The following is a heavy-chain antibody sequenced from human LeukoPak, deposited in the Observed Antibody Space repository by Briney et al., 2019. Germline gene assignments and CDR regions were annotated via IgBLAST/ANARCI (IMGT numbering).Heavy chain of an antibody. V-gene: IGHV1-69*01. CDR1: GGTFSSYT. CDR2: IIPIFGTA. CDR3: ARDHCSSTSCYFDY. J-gene: IGHJ4*02. Sequence: GASVKVSCKASGGTFSSYTISWVRQAPGQGLEWMGGIIPIFGTANYAQKFQGRVTITADESTSTAYMELSSLRSEDTAVYYCARDHCSSTSCYFDYWGQGTLVTVSS. D-gene: IGHD2-2*01.